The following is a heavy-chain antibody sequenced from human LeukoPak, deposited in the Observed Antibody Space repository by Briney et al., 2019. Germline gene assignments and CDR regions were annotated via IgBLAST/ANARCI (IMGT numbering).Heavy chain of an antibody. D-gene: IGHD6-19*01. CDR2: ISSSSSYI. CDR1: GFTFSSYS. Sequence: GGSLRLSCAASGFTFSSYSMNWVRQAPGKGLEWVSSISSSSSYIYYADSVKGRFTISRDNAKNSLYLQMNSLRAEDTAVYYCAKVLGIAVAGIFDYWGQGTLVTVSS. CDR3: AKVLGIAVAGIFDY. J-gene: IGHJ4*02. V-gene: IGHV3-21*01.